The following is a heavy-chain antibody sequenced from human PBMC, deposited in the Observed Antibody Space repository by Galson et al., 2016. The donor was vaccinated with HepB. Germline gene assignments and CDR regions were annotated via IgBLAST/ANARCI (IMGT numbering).Heavy chain of an antibody. CDR2: IIPIFGTA. Sequence: SVKVSCKASGGTFSSYAISWVRQAPGQGLEWMGGIIPIFGTANYAQKFQGRVTITEDKSTSTAYMELSSLRSEDTAVYYCARVDVAYYYGMDVWGQGTTVTVSS. J-gene: IGHJ6*02. D-gene: IGHD3/OR15-3a*01. CDR3: ARVDVAYYYGMDV. V-gene: IGHV1-69*06. CDR1: GGTFSSYA.